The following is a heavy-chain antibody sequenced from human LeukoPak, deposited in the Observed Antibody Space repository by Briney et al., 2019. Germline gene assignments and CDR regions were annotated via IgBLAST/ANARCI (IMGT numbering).Heavy chain of an antibody. CDR1: GFTFSDYY. J-gene: IGHJ4*02. V-gene: IGHV3-53*01. Sequence: PGGSLRLSCAASGFTFSDYYMSWIRQAPGKGLEWVSIIYTDGSTYYADSVKGRFTISRDNSKSTLYLQMNSLRAEDTAVYYCGRSTAWYAFDYWGQGTLVTVSS. CDR3: GRSTAWYAFDY. CDR2: IYTDGST. D-gene: IGHD6-19*01.